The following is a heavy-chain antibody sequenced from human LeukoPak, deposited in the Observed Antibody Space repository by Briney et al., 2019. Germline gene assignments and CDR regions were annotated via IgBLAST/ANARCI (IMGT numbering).Heavy chain of an antibody. J-gene: IGHJ6*02. CDR1: GYTFTSYY. V-gene: IGHV1-46*01. CDR3: ARADDYGDYDYYYGMDV. Sequence: ASVKVSCKASGYTFTSYYMHWVRQAPGQGLEWMGIINPSGGSTSYAQKFQGRVTMTRDTSTSTAYMELSSLRSEDTAVYYCARADDYGDYDYYYGMDVWGQGTTVTVSS. CDR2: INPSGGST. D-gene: IGHD4-17*01.